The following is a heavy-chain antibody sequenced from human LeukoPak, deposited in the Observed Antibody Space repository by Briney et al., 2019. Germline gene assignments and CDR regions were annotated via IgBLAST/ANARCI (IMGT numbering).Heavy chain of an antibody. J-gene: IGHJ6*02. CDR3: ARADTAMALYYYGMDV. V-gene: IGHV3-21*01. CDR2: ISSSSSYI. CDR1: GFTFSSYA. D-gene: IGHD5-18*01. Sequence: PGGSLRLSCAASGFTFSSYAMSWVRQAPGKGLEWVSSISSSSSYIYYADSVKGRFTISRDNAKNSLYLQMNSLRAEDTAVYYCARADTAMALYYYGMDVWGQGTTVTVSS.